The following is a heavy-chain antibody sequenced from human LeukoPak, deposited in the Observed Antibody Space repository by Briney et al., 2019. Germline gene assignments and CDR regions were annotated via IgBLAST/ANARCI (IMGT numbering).Heavy chain of an antibody. D-gene: IGHD3-16*02. CDR1: GGSFSGYY. V-gene: IGHV4-34*01. J-gene: IGHJ4*02. Sequence: SETLSLTCAVYGGSFSGYYWSWIRQPPGKGLEWIGEINHSGSTNYNPSLKSRVTISVDTSKNQFSLKLSSVTAADTAVYYCARGATLYDYVWGSYRSNSYYFDYWGQGTLVTVFS. CDR2: INHSGST. CDR3: ARGATLYDYVWGSYRSNSYYFDY.